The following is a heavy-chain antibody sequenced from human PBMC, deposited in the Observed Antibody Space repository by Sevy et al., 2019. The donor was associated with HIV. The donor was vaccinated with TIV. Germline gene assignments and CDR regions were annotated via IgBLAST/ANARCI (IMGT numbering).Heavy chain of an antibody. CDR3: ATTKEYYESSGSPFDD. CDR1: GYTLTKLG. D-gene: IGHD3-22*01. V-gene: IGHV1-24*01. Sequence: ASVKVSCKVSGYTLTKLGMHWVRQAPGKGLEWMGSFDPEDGETIYAQKFQGRLTMTADTSTYRSYMDLSILRSKDTAGYCWATTKEYYESSGSPFDDWGQGTVVTVSS. J-gene: IGHJ4*02. CDR2: FDPEDGET.